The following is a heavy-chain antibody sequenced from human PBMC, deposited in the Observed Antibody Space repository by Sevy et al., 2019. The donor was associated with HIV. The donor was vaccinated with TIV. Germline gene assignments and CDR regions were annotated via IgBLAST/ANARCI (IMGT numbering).Heavy chain of an antibody. CDR2: ISGSGGSGDKT. V-gene: IGHV3-23*01. J-gene: IGHJ4*02. CDR3: ARKYDSRGYFDY. Sequence: GGSLRLSCAASGFTFSNYAMNWVRQAPGTGLEWVSGISGSGGSGDKTNYADSVKGRFTISRDDSKNSLYLQLNSLRAEDTAIYYCARKYDSRGYFDYWGPGTLVTVSS. D-gene: IGHD3-22*01. CDR1: GFTFSNYA.